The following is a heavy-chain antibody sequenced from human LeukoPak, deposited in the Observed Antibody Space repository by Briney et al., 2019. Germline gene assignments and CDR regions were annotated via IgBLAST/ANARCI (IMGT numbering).Heavy chain of an antibody. CDR3: AREGPLGKYYDY. V-gene: IGHV4-61*01. Sequence: SETLSLTCTVSGGSISSGSYYWSWIRQPPGKGLEWIGYFSYSGGTTYNPSLKSRVTISIDTSKNQFSLNLNSVTAADTAVYYCAREGPLGKYYDYWGPGTLVTVSS. CDR1: GGSISSGSYY. J-gene: IGHJ4*02. D-gene: IGHD3-16*01. CDR2: FSYSGGT.